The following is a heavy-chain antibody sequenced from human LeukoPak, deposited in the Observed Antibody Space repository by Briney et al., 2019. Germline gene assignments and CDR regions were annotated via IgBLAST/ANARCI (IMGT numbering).Heavy chain of an antibody. CDR1: GYTFTRYG. Sequence: ASVKVSCKASGYTFTRYGISWVRQAPGEGLEWMGWISTNSGEIHYARRFQGRVTLTTDTSASTVYMEVRSLRSDDTAVYYCARAPYHEILPGYGSAMAHWGQGTRVTVSS. CDR3: ARAPYHEILPGYGSAMAH. V-gene: IGHV1-18*01. D-gene: IGHD3-9*01. J-gene: IGHJ4*02. CDR2: ISTNSGEI.